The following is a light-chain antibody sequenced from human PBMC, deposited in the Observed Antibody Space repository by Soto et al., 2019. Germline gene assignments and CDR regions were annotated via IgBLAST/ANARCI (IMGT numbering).Light chain of an antibody. Sequence: QSVLTQPRSVSGSPGQSVTISCTGTTGDVGAYNFVSWYQHHPGKAPKLMIYDASKRPSGVPDRFSASKSGNTASLTISALQAEDEADYYCSSYTDRKNLVFGTGTKVTVL. V-gene: IGLV2-11*01. CDR3: SSYTDRKNLV. CDR1: TGDVGAYNF. J-gene: IGLJ1*01. CDR2: DAS.